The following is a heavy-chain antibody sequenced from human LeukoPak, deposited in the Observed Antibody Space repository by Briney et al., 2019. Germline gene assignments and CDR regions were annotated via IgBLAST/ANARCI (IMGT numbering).Heavy chain of an antibody. V-gene: IGHV3-9*01. D-gene: IGHD3-10*01. CDR2: ISWNSGSI. Sequence: GGSLRLSCAASGFTFSSYSMNWVRQAPGKGLEWVSGISWNSGSIGYADSVKGRFTISRDNAKNSLYLQMNSLRAEDTALYYCAKDIIDYGSGTTNEFDYWGQGTLVTVSS. CDR1: GFTFSSYS. CDR3: AKDIIDYGSGTTNEFDY. J-gene: IGHJ4*02.